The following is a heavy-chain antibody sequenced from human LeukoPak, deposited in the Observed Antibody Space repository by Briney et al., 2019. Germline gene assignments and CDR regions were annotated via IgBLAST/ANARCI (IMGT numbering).Heavy chain of an antibody. CDR2: IYYSGST. D-gene: IGHD5-18*01. Sequence: PSETLSLTCTVSGGSISSGGYYWSWIRQHPGKGLEWIGYIYYSGSTYYNPSLKSRVTISVDTSKNQFSLKLSSVTAADTAVYYCARGWDTAMAPRRDYWGQRTLVTVSS. CDR3: ARGWDTAMAPRRDY. V-gene: IGHV4-31*03. J-gene: IGHJ4*02. CDR1: GGSISSGGYY.